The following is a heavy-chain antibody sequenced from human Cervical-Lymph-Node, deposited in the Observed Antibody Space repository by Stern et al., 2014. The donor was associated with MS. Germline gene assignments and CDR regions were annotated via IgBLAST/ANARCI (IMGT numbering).Heavy chain of an antibody. V-gene: IGHV3-48*01. J-gene: IGHJ4*02. CDR3: TGDFAL. Sequence: VQLVESGGDLVQPGGSLRLSCAASGFRLSSYNMNWVRQAPGKGLEWVSYISTTGRVIYYADSVKGRFIISRDNARNSLYLQMHSLRAEDTAVYYCTGDFALWGQGTLVTVSS. CDR2: ISTTGRVI. CDR1: GFRLSSYN.